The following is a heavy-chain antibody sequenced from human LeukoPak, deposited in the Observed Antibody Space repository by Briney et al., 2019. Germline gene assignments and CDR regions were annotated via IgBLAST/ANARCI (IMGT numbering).Heavy chain of an antibody. CDR3: AKWVDYDVLTGYYDPDY. V-gene: IGHV3-23*01. CDR2: ITGSGGIT. D-gene: IGHD3-9*01. J-gene: IGHJ4*02. CDR1: GFTFSNYA. Sequence: GGSLRLSCVASGFTFSNYAMSWVRQAPGKGLEWVSAITGSGGITYYADSVKGRFTISRDNSKNTLYLRMNSLRAEDTAVYYCAKWVDYDVLTGYYDPDYWGQGTLVTVSS.